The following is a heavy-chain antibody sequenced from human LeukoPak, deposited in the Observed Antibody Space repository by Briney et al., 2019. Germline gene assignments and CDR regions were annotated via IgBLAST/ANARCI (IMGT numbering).Heavy chain of an antibody. CDR1: GFTFDDYA. CDR2: ISWNSGSI. CDR3: AKAYSSSLLYYFDY. Sequence: HPGRSLRLSCAASGFTFDDYAMHWVRQAPGKGLEWVSGISWNSGSIGYADSVKVRFTISRDNAKNSLYLQMNSLRAEDTALYYCAKAYSSSLLYYFDYWGQGTLVTVSS. D-gene: IGHD6-13*01. V-gene: IGHV3-9*01. J-gene: IGHJ4*02.